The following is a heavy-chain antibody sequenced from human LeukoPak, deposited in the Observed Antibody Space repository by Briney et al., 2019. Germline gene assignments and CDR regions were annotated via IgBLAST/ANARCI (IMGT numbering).Heavy chain of an antibody. CDR3: ARASYYYDSSGYPTYFDY. J-gene: IGHJ4*02. Sequence: SVKVSCKASGGTFTSYAISWVRQAPGQGLEWMGRIITIVGTANYAQKFQGRVTITTDESTSTAYMQLSSLRSEDTAVYYCARASYYYDSSGYPTYFDYWGQGTLVTVSS. D-gene: IGHD3-22*01. CDR1: GGTFTSYA. CDR2: IITIVGTA. V-gene: IGHV1-69*05.